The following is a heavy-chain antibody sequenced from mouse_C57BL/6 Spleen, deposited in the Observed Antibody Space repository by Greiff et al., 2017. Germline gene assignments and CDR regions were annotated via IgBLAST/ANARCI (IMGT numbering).Heavy chain of an antibody. CDR2: IDPSDGAT. Sequence: QVQLQQPGAELVRPGSSVTLSCKASGYTFTSYWLHWVKQRPIQGLEWIGNIDPSDGATHYNQKFKDKATLTVDKSSITAYMQLSSLTSEDSAVYDCERRDDDYMDFDYWGQGTTLTVSS. V-gene: IGHV1-52*01. J-gene: IGHJ2*01. CDR3: ERRDDDYMDFDY. D-gene: IGHD2-3*01. CDR1: GYTFTSYW.